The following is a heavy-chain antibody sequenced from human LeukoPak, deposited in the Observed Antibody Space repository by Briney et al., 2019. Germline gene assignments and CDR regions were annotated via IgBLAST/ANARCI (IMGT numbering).Heavy chain of an antibody. Sequence: GGSLRLSCAASGFTFSNARMSWVRQAPGKGLEWVGRIKTKTDGGTTDYAAPVKGRFTISRDDSKNTLCLQMNSLKTEDTAVYYCTTVERWLLSSSPYWGQGTLVTVSS. V-gene: IGHV3-15*01. J-gene: IGHJ4*02. D-gene: IGHD5-24*01. CDR3: TTVERWLLSSSPY. CDR1: GFTFSNAR. CDR2: IKTKTDGGTT.